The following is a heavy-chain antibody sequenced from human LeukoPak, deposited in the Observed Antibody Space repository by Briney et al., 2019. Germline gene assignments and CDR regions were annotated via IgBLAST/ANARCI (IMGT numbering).Heavy chain of an antibody. J-gene: IGHJ4*02. CDR2: ISGSGGST. CDR3: AKSDSRTITMIVVVITGFDY. CDR1: GFTFSSYA. Sequence: GGSLRLSCAASGFTFSSYAMSWVRQAPGKGLEWVSVISGSGGSTYYADSVKGRFTISRDNSKNTLYLQMNSLRAEDTAVYYCAKSDSRTITMIVVVITGFDYWGQGTLVTVSS. V-gene: IGHV3-23*01. D-gene: IGHD3-22*01.